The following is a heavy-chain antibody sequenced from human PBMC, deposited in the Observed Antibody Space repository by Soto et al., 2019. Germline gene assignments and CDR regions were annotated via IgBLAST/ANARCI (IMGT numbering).Heavy chain of an antibody. J-gene: IGHJ4*02. Sequence: GGSLRLSCSASGFTLSNFAMSWVRQAPGKGLEWVSVVSGAGITTKYADSVKGRFIISKDNSNNTVSLQMHSLRVEDTGIYYSAKGRLRSLDNGNFDYWGQGTLVTLSS. V-gene: IGHV3-23*01. D-gene: IGHD1-26*01. CDR3: AKGRLRSLDNGNFDY. CDR2: VSGAGITT. CDR1: GFTLSNFA.